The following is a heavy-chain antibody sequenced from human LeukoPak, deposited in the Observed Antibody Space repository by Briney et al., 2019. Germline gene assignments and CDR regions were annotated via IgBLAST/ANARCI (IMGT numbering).Heavy chain of an antibody. D-gene: IGHD3-22*01. V-gene: IGHV3-48*04. J-gene: IGHJ4*02. CDR2: ISSSGSTI. Sequence: GGSLRLSCAASEFTFNSYTMHWVRQAPGKGLEWVSYISSSGSTIYYADSVKGRFTISRDNAKNSLYLQMNSLRAEDTAVYYCARGYYYDSSGYDVGFDYWGQGTLVTVSS. CDR1: EFTFNSYT. CDR3: ARGYYYDSSGYDVGFDY.